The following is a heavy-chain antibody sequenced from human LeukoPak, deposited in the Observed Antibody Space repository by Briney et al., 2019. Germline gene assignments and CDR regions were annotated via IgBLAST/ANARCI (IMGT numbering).Heavy chain of an antibody. D-gene: IGHD3-22*01. CDR3: ARDYAEYTYYYDSSGQGFDY. CDR1: GFTFTSYS. Sequence: GGSLRLSCAASGFTFTSYSMNWVRQAPGKGLEWVSYISSSGNTIYYADSVKGRFTISRDNAKNSLYLQMNSLRAEDTAVYYCARDYAEYTYYYDSSGQGFDYWGQGTLVTVSS. V-gene: IGHV3-48*04. CDR2: ISSSGNTI. J-gene: IGHJ4*02.